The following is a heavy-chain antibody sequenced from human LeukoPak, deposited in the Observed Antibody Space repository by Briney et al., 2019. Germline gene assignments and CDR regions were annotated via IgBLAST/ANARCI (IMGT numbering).Heavy chain of an antibody. V-gene: IGHV3-7*01. Sequence: GGSLRLSCAASGITFSSDWMSWVRQAPGKGLEWVANIKQDGSEKYYVDSVKGRFTISRDNAKNSLYLQMNSLRAEDTAVYYCARCEDWYFDLWGRGTLVTVSS. CDR3: ARCEDWYFDL. J-gene: IGHJ2*01. CDR2: IKQDGSEK. CDR1: GITFSSDW.